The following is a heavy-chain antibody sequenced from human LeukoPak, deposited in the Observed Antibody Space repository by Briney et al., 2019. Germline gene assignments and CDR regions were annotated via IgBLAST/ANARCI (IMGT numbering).Heavy chain of an antibody. CDR2: INHSGST. V-gene: IGHV4-34*01. D-gene: IGHD5-12*01. Sequence: SETLSLTCAVYGGSFSGYYWSWIRQPPGKGLEWIGEINHSGSTNYNPPLKSRVTISVDTSKNQFSLKLSSVTAADTAVYYCARTLPRGYALGYWGQGTLVTVSS. CDR3: ARTLPRGYALGY. CDR1: GGSFSGYY. J-gene: IGHJ4*02.